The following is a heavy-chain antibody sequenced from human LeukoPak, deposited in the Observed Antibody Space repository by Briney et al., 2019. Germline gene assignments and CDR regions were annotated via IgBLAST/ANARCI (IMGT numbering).Heavy chain of an antibody. J-gene: IGHJ3*02. V-gene: IGHV3-66*01. D-gene: IGHD6-13*01. CDR3: ARSVIAAAPDAFDI. Sequence: PGGSLKLSCAASGIIVSNNYMSWVRQAPGKGLEWVSVIYSGGSTYYADSVKGRFTISRDNSKNTLYLQMNSLRAEDTAVYYCARSVIAAAPDAFDIWGQGTMVTVSS. CDR1: GIIVSNNY. CDR2: IYSGGST.